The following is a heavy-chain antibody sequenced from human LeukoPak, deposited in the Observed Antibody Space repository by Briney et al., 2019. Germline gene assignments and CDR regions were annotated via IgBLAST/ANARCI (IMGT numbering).Heavy chain of an antibody. Sequence: RASVKVSCKASGYTFTGYYMHWVRQAPGQGLEWMGRINPNSGGTNYAQKFQGRVTMTRDTSISTAYMELSRLRSNDTAVYYCHLEWLLYPDYWGQGTLVTVSS. D-gene: IGHD3-3*01. CDR3: HLEWLLYPDY. CDR2: INPNSGGT. CDR1: GYTFTGYY. V-gene: IGHV1-2*06. J-gene: IGHJ4*02.